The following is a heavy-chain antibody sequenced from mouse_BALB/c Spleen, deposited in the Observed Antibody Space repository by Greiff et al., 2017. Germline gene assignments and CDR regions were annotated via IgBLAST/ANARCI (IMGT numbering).Heavy chain of an antibody. CDR3: ARGLRPDYAMDY. Sequence: QVQLKESGAELVRPGSSVKISCKASGYAFSSYWMNWVKQRPGQGLEWIGQIYPGDGDTNYNGKFKGKATLTADKSSSTAYMQLSSLISEDSVVYFCARGLRPDYAMDYWGQGTSVTVSS. D-gene: IGHD2-12*01. CDR2: IYPGDGDT. V-gene: IGHV1-80*01. J-gene: IGHJ4*01. CDR1: GYAFSSYW.